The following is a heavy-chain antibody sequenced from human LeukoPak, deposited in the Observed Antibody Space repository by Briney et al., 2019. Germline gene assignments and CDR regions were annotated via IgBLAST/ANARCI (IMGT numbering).Heavy chain of an antibody. V-gene: IGHV3-21*01. CDR3: ARVLVVATIRYLDY. CDR1: GFTFSSYW. Sequence: PGGSLRLSCAASGFTFSSYWMSWVRQAPGKGLEWVSSISSSSSYIYYADSVKGRFTISRDNAKNSLYLQMNSLRAEDTAVYYCARVLVVATIRYLDYWGQGTLVTVSS. J-gene: IGHJ4*02. D-gene: IGHD5-12*01. CDR2: ISSSSSYI.